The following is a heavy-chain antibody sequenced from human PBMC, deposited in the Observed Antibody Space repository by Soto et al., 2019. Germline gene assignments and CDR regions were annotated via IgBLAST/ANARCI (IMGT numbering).Heavy chain of an antibody. V-gene: IGHV5-51*01. D-gene: IGHD2-15*01. CDR3: ARNLYCSGGSCYSGHDAFDI. CDR1: GYSFTSYW. CDR2: IYPGDSDT. J-gene: IGHJ3*02. Sequence: GESLKISCKGSGYSFTSYWIGWVRQMPGKGLEWMGIIYPGDSDTRYSPSFQGQVTISADKSISTAYLQWSSLKASDTAMYYCARNLYCSGGSCYSGHDAFDIWGQGTMVT.